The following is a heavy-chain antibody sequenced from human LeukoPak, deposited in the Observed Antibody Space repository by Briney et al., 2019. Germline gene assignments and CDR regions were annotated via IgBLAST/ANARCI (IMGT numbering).Heavy chain of an antibody. CDR1: GGSISSYY. J-gene: IGHJ4*02. D-gene: IGHD6-19*01. V-gene: IGHV4-59*01. CDR3: ASSRSSGWYDY. Sequence: SGTLSLTCTVSGGSISSYYLSWIRQPPGKGLEWIGYIYYSGSTNYNPSLQSRVTISVDTSKNQFSLKLSSVTAADTAVYYCASSRSSGWYDYWGQGALVTVSS. CDR2: IYYSGST.